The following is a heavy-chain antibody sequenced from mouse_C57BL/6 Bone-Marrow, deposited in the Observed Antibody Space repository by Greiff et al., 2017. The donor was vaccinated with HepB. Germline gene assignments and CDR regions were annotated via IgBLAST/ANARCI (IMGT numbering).Heavy chain of an antibody. Sequence: SGAELARPGASVKLSCKASGYTFTSYGISWVKQRTGQGLEWIGEIYPRSGNTYYNEKFKGKATLTADKSSSTAYMELRSLTSEDSAVYFCARTGIYYDSYYYAMDYWGQGTSVTVSS. V-gene: IGHV1-81*01. J-gene: IGHJ4*01. CDR3: ARTGIYYDSYYYAMDY. CDR1: GYTFTSYG. CDR2: IYPRSGNT. D-gene: IGHD2-4*01.